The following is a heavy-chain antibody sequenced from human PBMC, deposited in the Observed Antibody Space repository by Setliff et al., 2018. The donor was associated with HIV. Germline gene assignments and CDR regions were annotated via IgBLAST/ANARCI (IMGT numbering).Heavy chain of an antibody. CDR1: GYTFTTYD. CDR3: ARDWGIGSLIPYYYMDV. V-gene: IGHV1-18*01. CDR2: ISLYNGNT. Sequence: ASVKVSCKASGYTFTTYDIIWVRQAPGQGLEWMGWISLYNGNTKYAQKVQGRVTMTTDTSTSTVYMELSSLRSDDTAVYYCARDWGIGSLIPYYYMDVWGKGTTVTVSS. D-gene: IGHD3-16*01. J-gene: IGHJ6*03.